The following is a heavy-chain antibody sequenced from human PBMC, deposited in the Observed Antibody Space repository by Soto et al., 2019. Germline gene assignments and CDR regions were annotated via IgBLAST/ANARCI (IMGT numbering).Heavy chain of an antibody. D-gene: IGHD1-1*01. Sequence: QVHLVESGGGLVKPGGSLKLTCKASGFTFSDYSLSWTRQAPGKGLEWISYITNTNKYSGHADSVKGRFTISRDNAKTSVFVQMNSLSVVDTVIYCCTIDPGTATFESWCQGTLVTVSS. V-gene: IGHV3-11*05. CDR2: ITNTNKYS. J-gene: IGHJ4*01. CDR3: TIDPGTATFES. CDR1: GFTFSDYS.